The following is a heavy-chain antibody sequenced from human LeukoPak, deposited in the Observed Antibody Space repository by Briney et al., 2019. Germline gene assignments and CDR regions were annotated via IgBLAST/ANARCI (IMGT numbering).Heavy chain of an antibody. CDR2: TYYRSKWYD. CDR3: ARAVGNFGTVNYFDY. Sequence: SQILSLTCAISGDSVSSNSAAWNWIRQSPSRGLEWLGRTYYRSKWYDDYAVSVKSRITINPDTSKNQFSLQFNSVTPEDTAVYYCARAVGNFGTVNYFDYWDQGALVTVSS. D-gene: IGHD1-1*01. CDR1: GDSVSSNSAA. V-gene: IGHV6-1*01. J-gene: IGHJ4*02.